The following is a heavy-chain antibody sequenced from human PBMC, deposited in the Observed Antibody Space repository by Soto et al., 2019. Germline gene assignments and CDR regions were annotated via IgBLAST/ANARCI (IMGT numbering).Heavy chain of an antibody. CDR2: INPSGGST. V-gene: IGHV1-46*01. D-gene: IGHD3-22*01. Sequence: ASVKVSCKASGYTFTSYYMHWVRQAPGQGLEWMGIINPSGGSTSYAQKFQGRVTMTRDTSTSTVYMELSSLRSEDTAVYYCARIREDDDSSGYYGSGAFDIWGQGTMVTVSS. CDR1: GYTFTSYY. J-gene: IGHJ3*02. CDR3: ARIREDDDSSGYYGSGAFDI.